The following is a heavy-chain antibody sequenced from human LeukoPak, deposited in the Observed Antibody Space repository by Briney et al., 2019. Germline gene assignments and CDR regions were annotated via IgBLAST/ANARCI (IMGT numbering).Heavy chain of an antibody. J-gene: IGHJ5*02. CDR2: IYPGDSDT. CDR3: ARHGSIASRRNWFDL. D-gene: IGHD6-6*01. CDR1: GYSFASYW. Sequence: GESLKISCKGSGYSFASYWTAWVRQMPGKGLEWMGIIYPGDSDTRYNPSFQGQVTISADKSISTAYLQWSGLKASDTAMYYCARHGSIASRRNWFDLWGQGTLVAVSS. V-gene: IGHV5-51*01.